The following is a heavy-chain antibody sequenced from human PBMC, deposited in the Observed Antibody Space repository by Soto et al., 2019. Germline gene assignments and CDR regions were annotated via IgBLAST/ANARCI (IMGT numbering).Heavy chain of an antibody. CDR1: GGTFSSYT. J-gene: IGHJ6*02. D-gene: IGHD2-2*01. CDR3: ASENIVVVQAADVGYYYGMDV. CDR2: IIPILGIA. Sequence: QVQLVQSGAEVKKPGSSVKVSCKASGGTFSSYTISWVRQAPGQGLEWMGRIIPILGIANYAQKFQGRVTITADKSTSTAYMELSSLRSEDTAVYYCASENIVVVQAADVGYYYGMDVWGQGTTVTVSS. V-gene: IGHV1-69*02.